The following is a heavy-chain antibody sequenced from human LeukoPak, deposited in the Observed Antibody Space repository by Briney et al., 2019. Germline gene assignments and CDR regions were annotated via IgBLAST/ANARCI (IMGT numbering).Heavy chain of an antibody. CDR3: AREGSGWIPDTHNWFDP. D-gene: IGHD6-19*01. J-gene: IGHJ5*02. Sequence: ASVKVSCKASGYTFTGYYMHWVRQAPGQGLEWMGWINPNSGGTNYAQKFQGRVTMTRDTSISTAYMELSRLRSDDTAVYYCAREGSGWIPDTHNWFDPWRQGTLVTDSS. V-gene: IGHV1-2*02. CDR2: INPNSGGT. CDR1: GYTFTGYY.